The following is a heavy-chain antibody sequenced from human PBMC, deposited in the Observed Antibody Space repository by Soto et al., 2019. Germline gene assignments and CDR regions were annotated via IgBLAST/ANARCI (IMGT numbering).Heavy chain of an antibody. J-gene: IGHJ6*02. V-gene: IGHV4-4*02. CDR3: VRSVPAATWQYSGMDV. CDR1: GDSVSSSSC. D-gene: IGHD2-2*01. CDR2: ISHSGTF. Sequence: QVRLQESGPGLVEPSGTLSLTCAVSGDSVSSSSCWSWVRQAPGKGLEWIGEISHSGTFNYNPSLASRVSVSVYKSRNQLSLKLKSVTGADTAVYYCVRSVPAATWQYSGMDVWGQGTTVTVSS.